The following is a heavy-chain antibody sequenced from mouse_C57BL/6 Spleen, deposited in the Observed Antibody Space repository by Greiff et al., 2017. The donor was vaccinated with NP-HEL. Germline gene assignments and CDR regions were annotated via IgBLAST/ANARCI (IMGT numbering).Heavy chain of an antibody. J-gene: IGHJ4*01. V-gene: IGHV1-42*01. CDR1: GYSFTGYY. Sequence: EVQLKESGPELVKPGASVKISCKASGYSFTGYYMNWVKQSPEKSLEWIGEINPSTGGTTYNQKFKAKATLTVDKSSSTAYMQLKSLTSEDSAVYYCARKDGSEAMDYWGQGTSVTVSS. CDR3: ARKDGSEAMDY. D-gene: IGHD1-1*01. CDR2: INPSTGGT.